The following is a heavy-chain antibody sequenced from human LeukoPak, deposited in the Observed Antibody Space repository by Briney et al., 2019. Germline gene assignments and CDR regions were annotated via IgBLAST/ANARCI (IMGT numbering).Heavy chain of an antibody. CDR3: ARDPRFSYFDY. V-gene: IGHV3-48*03. CDR2: ISTRGRTV. J-gene: IGHJ4*02. Sequence: GGSLRLSCAASGFTFNNYEMNWVRQAPGKGLEWVSYISTRGRTVYYADSVKGRFTISRDNAKNSLYLQMNSLRAEGTAVYYCARDPRFSYFDYWGQGTLVTVSS. CDR1: GFTFNNYE. D-gene: IGHD2/OR15-2a*01.